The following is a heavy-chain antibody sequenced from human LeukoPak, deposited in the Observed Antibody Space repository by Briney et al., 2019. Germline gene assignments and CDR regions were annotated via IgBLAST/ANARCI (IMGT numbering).Heavy chain of an antibody. CDR2: IYSGGST. CDR1: GFTVSSNY. Sequence: GGSLRLSCAASGFTVSSNYMSWVRQAPGKGLEWVSVIYSGGSTYYADSVKGRFTISRDNAKKSLYLQMNSLRDEDTAVYYCAREGYVRGSGREWFAPGAQGTLVTVSS. V-gene: IGHV3-66*01. J-gene: IGHJ5*02. D-gene: IGHD3-10*02. CDR3: AREGYVRGSGREWFAP.